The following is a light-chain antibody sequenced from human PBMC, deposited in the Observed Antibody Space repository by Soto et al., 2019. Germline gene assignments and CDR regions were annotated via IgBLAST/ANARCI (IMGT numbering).Light chain of an antibody. J-gene: IGLJ1*01. CDR3: SSYTTSSSYV. CDR1: SSDVGGFNY. Sequence: QSVLTQPASVSGSPGQSITISCTGTSSDVGGFNYVSWSQQHPAKAPKLLIFDVYSRPSGISNRFSGSKSGNTASLTISGLQAEDEADYYCSSYTTSSSYVFGAGTKVTVL. V-gene: IGLV2-14*01. CDR2: DVY.